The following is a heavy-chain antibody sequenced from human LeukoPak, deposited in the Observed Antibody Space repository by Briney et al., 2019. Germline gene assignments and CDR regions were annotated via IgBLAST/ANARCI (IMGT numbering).Heavy chain of an antibody. CDR1: GYTFATYG. V-gene: IGHV1-18*01. J-gene: IGHJ4*02. CDR2: ISANSGKT. CDR3: ARVAGDRMDH. Sequence: ASVKVSCKASGYTFATYGFCWVRQAPGHGLEWMGWISANSGKTDYAQKFQGRVTMTTDTSTTTAYMELRSLRPDDTALYFCARVAGDRMDHWGQGTLLTVSS. D-gene: IGHD6-13*01.